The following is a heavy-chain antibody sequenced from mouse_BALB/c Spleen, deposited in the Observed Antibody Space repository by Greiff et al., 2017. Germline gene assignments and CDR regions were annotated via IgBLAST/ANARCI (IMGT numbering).Heavy chain of an antibody. CDR1: GFTFSSFG. Sequence: LVESGGGLVQPGGSRKLSCAASGFTFSSFGMHWVRQAPEKGLEWVAYISSGSSTIYYADTVKGRFTISRDNPKNTLFLQITSLRSEDTAMYYCARSGVYYDYDAWFAYWGQGTLVTVSA. CDR3: ARSGVYYDYDAWFAY. D-gene: IGHD2-4*01. V-gene: IGHV5-17*02. J-gene: IGHJ3*01. CDR2: ISSGSSTI.